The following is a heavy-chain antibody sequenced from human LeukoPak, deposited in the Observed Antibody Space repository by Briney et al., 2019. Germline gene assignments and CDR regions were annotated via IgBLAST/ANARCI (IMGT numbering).Heavy chain of an antibody. V-gene: IGHV3-23*01. D-gene: IGHD2-21*01. CDR2: IIVSGGST. Sequence: GGSLRLSCAASGFSFSTYAMSWVRQAPGKGLEWVATIIVSGGSTFYADSVKGRFTISRGNSKNTVYLQMNSLRGEDTAVYSCARLVDCWGQGTLVTVSS. J-gene: IGHJ4*02. CDR3: ARLVDC. CDR1: GFSFSTYA.